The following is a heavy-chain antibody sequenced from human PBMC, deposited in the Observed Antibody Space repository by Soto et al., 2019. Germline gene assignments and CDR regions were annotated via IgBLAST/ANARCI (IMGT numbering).Heavy chain of an antibody. D-gene: IGHD1-26*01. CDR3: VRRGSGSYYGS. Sequence: EVQLLESGGGLVQPGGSLRLSCAASGFTFSSYAMRWVRQAPVKGLEWVSAISGSGGSTYYADSVKGPFTISRDNSKNTLYLQMNSLIAEHTAVYYCVRRGSGSYYGSWCQGTLVTVSP. V-gene: IGHV3-23*01. CDR2: ISGSGGST. J-gene: IGHJ5*02. CDR1: GFTFSSYA.